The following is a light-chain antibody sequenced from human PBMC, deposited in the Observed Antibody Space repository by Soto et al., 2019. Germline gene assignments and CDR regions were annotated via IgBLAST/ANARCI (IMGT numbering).Light chain of an antibody. CDR3: QQYYDYPPLI. J-gene: IGKJ4*01. CDR2: GAT. CDR1: RNINRK. Sequence: EIVMTQSPATLSVSPGERATLSCRASRNINRKLAWYQQKPGQAPRLLISGATTRATGIPARFSGSGSGTEFTLTISSLQSEDFAFYYCQQYYDYPPLIFGGGTKVEIK. V-gene: IGKV3-15*01.